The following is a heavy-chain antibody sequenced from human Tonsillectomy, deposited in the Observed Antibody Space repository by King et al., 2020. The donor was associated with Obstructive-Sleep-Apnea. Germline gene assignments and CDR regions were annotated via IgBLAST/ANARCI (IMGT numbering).Heavy chain of an antibody. CDR2: ISTSSAYT. J-gene: IGHJ6*02. V-gene: IGHV3-11*06. D-gene: IGHD6-13*01. CDR3: ARVPSTSWYDVDYYHGMDV. Sequence: VQLVESGGGLVKPGGSLRLSCAASGFAISDYYMSWVRQAPGKGLEWLSYISTSSAYTNYADSVKGRFTISRDNAKNSLDLQMTSLRADDTAVYYCARVPSTSWYDVDYYHGMDVWGQGTTVTVSS. CDR1: GFAISDYY.